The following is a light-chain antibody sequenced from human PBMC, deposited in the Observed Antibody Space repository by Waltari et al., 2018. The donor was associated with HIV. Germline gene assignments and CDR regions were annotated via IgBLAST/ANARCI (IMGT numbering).Light chain of an antibody. Sequence: QSVLTQPPSASGTPGQRVTISCSASSSNVGINPGTWYQQFPDTAPKLLIYRNTQRPSGVPDRFSGSKSGTSASLAISGLQSADEADYYCVTWDDSLNAYWVFGGGTKLTV. CDR1: SSNVGINP. CDR2: RNT. V-gene: IGLV1-44*01. J-gene: IGLJ3*02. CDR3: VTWDDSLNAYWV.